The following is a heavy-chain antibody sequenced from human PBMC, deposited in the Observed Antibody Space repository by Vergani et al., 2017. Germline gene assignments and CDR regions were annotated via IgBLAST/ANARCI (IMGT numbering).Heavy chain of an antibody. D-gene: IGHD3-10*01. V-gene: IGHV3-23*01. CDR2: ISGSGLST. CDR1: GFTFSSYA. Sequence: EVQLLESGGGLVQPGGSLRLSCAASGFTFSSYAMSWVRQAPGKGLDWVSAISGSGLSTFYADSVKGRFTISRDNSKNTLYLQMNSLRAEDTAVYYCARDDIEVYYGRGSYFDYWGQGTLVTVSS. CDR3: ARDDIEVYYGRGSYFDY. J-gene: IGHJ4*02.